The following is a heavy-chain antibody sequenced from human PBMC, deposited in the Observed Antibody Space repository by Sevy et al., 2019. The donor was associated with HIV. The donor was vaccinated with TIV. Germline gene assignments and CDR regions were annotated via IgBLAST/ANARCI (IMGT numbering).Heavy chain of an antibody. Sequence: GGSLRLSCAASEFTFSSYARSWVRQAPGKGLEWVSAISGSGGSTYYADSVKGRFTISRDNSKNTLYLQMNSLRAEDTAVYYCAKDQNGDYYDSSGYGYWGQGTLVTVSS. CDR2: ISGSGGST. CDR1: EFTFSSYA. J-gene: IGHJ4*02. CDR3: AKDQNGDYYDSSGYGY. D-gene: IGHD3-22*01. V-gene: IGHV3-23*01.